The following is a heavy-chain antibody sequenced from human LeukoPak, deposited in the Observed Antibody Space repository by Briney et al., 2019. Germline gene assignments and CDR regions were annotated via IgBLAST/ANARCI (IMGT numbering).Heavy chain of an antibody. CDR1: GYTLTELS. CDR3: ATGLQGITIFGVVLDY. D-gene: IGHD3-3*01. V-gene: IGHV1-24*01. CDR2: FDPEDGET. J-gene: IGHJ4*02. Sequence: ASVKVSCKVSGYTLTELSMHWVRQAPGKGLEWMGSFDPEDGETIYAQKFQGRVTMTEDTSTDTAYMELSSLRSEDTAVYYCATGLQGITIFGVVLDYWGQGTLVTVSS.